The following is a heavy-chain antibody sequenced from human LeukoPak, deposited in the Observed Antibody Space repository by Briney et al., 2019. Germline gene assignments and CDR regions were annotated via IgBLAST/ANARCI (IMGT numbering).Heavy chain of an antibody. CDR2: IYQSGST. CDR3: ARVGGDLLHHWYFDL. CDR1: GVSISGTSYY. V-gene: IGHV4-39*07. D-gene: IGHD4-17*01. Sequence: SETLSLTCTVSGVSISGTSYYWAWVRQPPGKGLQWIGHIYQSGSTFYNPSLTTRFSISKDTSKNQFSLTVSSVTAADTAVYYCARVGGDLLHHWYFDLWGRGTLVSVSS. J-gene: IGHJ2*01.